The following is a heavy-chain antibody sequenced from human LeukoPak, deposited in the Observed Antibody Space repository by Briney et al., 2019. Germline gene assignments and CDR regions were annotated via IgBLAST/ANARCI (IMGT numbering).Heavy chain of an antibody. J-gene: IGHJ4*02. V-gene: IGHV3-23*01. CDR2: ISGSGGST. Sequence: PGGSLRLSCAASGFTVSSNYMSWVRQAPGKGLEWVSAISGSGGSTYYADSVKGRFTISRDNSKNTLYLQMNSLRAEDTAVYYCAKVLRGSSWYLDYWGQGTLVTVSS. D-gene: IGHD6-13*01. CDR3: AKVLRGSSWYLDY. CDR1: GFTVSSNY.